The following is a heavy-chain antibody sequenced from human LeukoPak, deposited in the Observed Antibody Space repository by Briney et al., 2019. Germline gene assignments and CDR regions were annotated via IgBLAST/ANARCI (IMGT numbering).Heavy chain of an antibody. CDR3: ARSISGRFDS. V-gene: IGHV1-18*01. J-gene: IGHJ5*01. Sequence: ASVKVSCKVSGYTFSSYGISWVRQAPGQGLEWMGWISPYNGNTNYAQNLQGRVTMTTETSTSTAYMDLKNLRSDDTAVYYCARSISGRFDSWGQGTLVTVSS. D-gene: IGHD3-3*02. CDR1: GYTFSSYG. CDR2: ISPYNGNT.